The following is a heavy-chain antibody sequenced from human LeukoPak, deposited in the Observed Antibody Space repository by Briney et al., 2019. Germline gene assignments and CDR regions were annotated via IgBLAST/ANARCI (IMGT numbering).Heavy chain of an antibody. Sequence: ASVKVSCKASGYTFTSYYMHWVRQAAGQGLEWMGIINPSGGSTSYAQKFQGRVTMTRDMSTSTVYMELSSLRSEDTAVYYCASDGNDYGDYGFDYWGQGTLVTVSS. CDR2: INPSGGST. CDR3: ASDGNDYGDYGFDY. CDR1: GYTFTSYY. V-gene: IGHV1-46*01. D-gene: IGHD4-17*01. J-gene: IGHJ4*02.